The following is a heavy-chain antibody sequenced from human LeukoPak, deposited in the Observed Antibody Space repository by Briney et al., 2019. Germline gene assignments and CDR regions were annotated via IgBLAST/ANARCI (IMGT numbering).Heavy chain of an antibody. CDR1: GSRFTNYW. CDR3: ASFEGIAARPYY. V-gene: IGHV5-51*01. J-gene: IGHJ4*02. D-gene: IGHD6-6*01. CDR2: IYPGDSDT. Sequence: GASLKISCKGSGSRFTNYWIGWVRQMPGKGLEWMGIIYPGDSDTRYSPSFQGQVTISADKSISTAYLQWSSLKASDTAMYYCASFEGIAARPYYWGQGTLVTVSS.